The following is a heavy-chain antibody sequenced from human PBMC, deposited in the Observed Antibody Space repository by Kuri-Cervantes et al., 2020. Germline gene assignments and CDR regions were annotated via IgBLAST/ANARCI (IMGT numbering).Heavy chain of an antibody. V-gene: IGHV3-21*01. CDR1: GFTFSDYS. D-gene: IGHD2-8*01. Sequence: GGSLRLSCAASGFTFSDYSMNWVRQAPGKGLEWVSSLSSSSGYVYFADSVKGRFTISRDNSKNTLYLQMDSLRAEDTAVYCCAKDRLPNDAAFDIWGQGTMVTVSS. CDR3: AKDRLPNDAAFDI. J-gene: IGHJ3*02. CDR2: LSSSSGYV.